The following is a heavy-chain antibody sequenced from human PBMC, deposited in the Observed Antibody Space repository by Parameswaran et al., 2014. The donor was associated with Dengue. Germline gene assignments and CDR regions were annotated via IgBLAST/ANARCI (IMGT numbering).Heavy chain of an antibody. J-gene: IGHJ4*02. D-gene: IGHD6-6*01. Sequence: VRQAPGKGLEWVANIKQDGSEKYYVDSVKGRFTISRDNAKNSLYLQMNSLRAEDTAVYYCARDSSFPYWGQGTLVTVSS. CDR2: IKQDGSEK. V-gene: IGHV3-7*04. CDR3: ARDSSFPY.